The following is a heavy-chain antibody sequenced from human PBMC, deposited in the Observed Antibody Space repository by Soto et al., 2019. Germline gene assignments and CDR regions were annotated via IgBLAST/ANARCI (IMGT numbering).Heavy chain of an antibody. CDR1: GYSFTSYG. J-gene: IGHJ2*01. Sequence: QVQLVQSAGEVKKPGASVKVSCKASGYSFTSYGISWVRRAPGQGLEWMGWISPYNGHTQFVQRFQGRVTMTTDTSTKTAYMELRNLRSEDTAVYYCAREYSSSSQYLYFDVWGRGTLVTVSS. D-gene: IGHD6-6*01. CDR2: ISPYNGHT. V-gene: IGHV1-18*01. CDR3: AREYSSSSQYLYFDV.